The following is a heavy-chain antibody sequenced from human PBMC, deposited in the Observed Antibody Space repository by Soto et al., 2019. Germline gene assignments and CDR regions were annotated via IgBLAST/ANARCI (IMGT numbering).Heavy chain of an antibody. J-gene: IGHJ5*02. CDR3: AKDMARDCSGGSCYSINWFDP. CDR2: ISYDGSNK. D-gene: IGHD2-15*01. V-gene: IGHV3-30*18. Sequence: GGSLSLSCAASGFTFSSYGMHWVRQAPGKGLEWVAVISYDGSNKYYADSVKGRFTISRDNSKNTLYLQMNSLRAEDTAVYYCAKDMARDCSGGSCYSINWFDPWGQGTLVTVSS. CDR1: GFTFSSYG.